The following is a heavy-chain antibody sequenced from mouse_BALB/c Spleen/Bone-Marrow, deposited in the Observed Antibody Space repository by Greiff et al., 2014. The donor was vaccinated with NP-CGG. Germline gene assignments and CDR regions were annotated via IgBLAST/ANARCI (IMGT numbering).Heavy chain of an antibody. CDR2: IDPYYGGT. V-gene: IGHV1-39*01. J-gene: IGHJ4*01. Sequence: VHVKQSGPELEKPGASVKISCKASGYSFTGYNINWVKRSNGRSLEWIGNIDPYYGGTNYNQKFKVKATLTVDKSSSTAYMQLKSLTSEDSAVYYCTRRGPAFYDNSAAMDYWGQGTSVTVSS. D-gene: IGHD2-10*01. CDR3: TRRGPAFYDNSAAMDY. CDR1: GYSFTGYN.